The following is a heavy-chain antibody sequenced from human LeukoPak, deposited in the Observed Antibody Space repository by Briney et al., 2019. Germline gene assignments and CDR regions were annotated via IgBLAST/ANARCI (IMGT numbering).Heavy chain of an antibody. Sequence: ASVKVCCKASGYTFTCYYMRWVRQAPGQGLEWMGWINPNSGGTNYAQKFQGRVTMTRDTSISTAYMELSRLRSDDTAAYYCARGPRITLIRGGQWYFYMDVWGKGTPVTVSS. CDR3: ARGPRITLIRGGQWYFYMDV. J-gene: IGHJ6*03. D-gene: IGHD3-10*01. CDR2: INPNSGGT. CDR1: GYTFTCYY. V-gene: IGHV1-2*02.